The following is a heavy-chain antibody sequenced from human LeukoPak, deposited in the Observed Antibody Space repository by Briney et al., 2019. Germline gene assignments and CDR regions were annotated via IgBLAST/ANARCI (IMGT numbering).Heavy chain of an antibody. CDR2: TYYRSKWYN. Sequence: SQTLSLTCAISGDSVSSNSAAWNWIRQSPSRGLEWLGRTYYRSKWYNDYAVSVKSRITINPDTSKNQFSLQLNSVTPEDTAVYYCARGQRTYYDILTGYSGAEYFQHWGQGTLVTVSS. CDR1: GDSVSSNSAA. J-gene: IGHJ1*01. CDR3: ARGQRTYYDILTGYSGAEYFQH. V-gene: IGHV6-1*01. D-gene: IGHD3-9*01.